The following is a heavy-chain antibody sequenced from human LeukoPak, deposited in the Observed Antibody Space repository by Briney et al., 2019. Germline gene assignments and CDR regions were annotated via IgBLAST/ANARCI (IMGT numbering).Heavy chain of an antibody. D-gene: IGHD4-23*01. Sequence: GGSLRLSCAASGFXFSDSAMHWVRQASGKGLEWVVRIRRKANRYATAYAESVKGRFTVSREDSKNTAYLQMNSLKTEDTAVYYCTGHSPSNGGYYFDSWGQGTPVTVSS. J-gene: IGHJ4*02. CDR2: IRRKANRYAT. CDR1: GFXFSDSA. CDR3: TGHSPSNGGYYFDS. V-gene: IGHV3-73*01.